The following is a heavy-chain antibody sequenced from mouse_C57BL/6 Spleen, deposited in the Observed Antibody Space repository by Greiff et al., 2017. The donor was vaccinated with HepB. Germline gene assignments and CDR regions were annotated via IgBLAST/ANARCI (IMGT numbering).Heavy chain of an antibody. CDR1: GYTFTDYY. V-gene: IGHV1-76*01. J-gene: IGHJ3*01. Sequence: QVQLKQSGAELVRPEASVKLSCKASGYTFTDYYINWVKQRPGQGLEWIARIYPGSGNTYYNEKFKGKATLTAEKSSSTAYMQLSSLTSEDSAVYFCARGRDWFAYWGQGTLVTVSA. CDR2: IYPGSGNT. CDR3: ARGRDWFAY.